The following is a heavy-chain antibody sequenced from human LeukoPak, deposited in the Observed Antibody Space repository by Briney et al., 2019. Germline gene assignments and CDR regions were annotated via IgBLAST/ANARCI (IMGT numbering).Heavy chain of an antibody. CDR2: VSADGRTQ. Sequence: PGGSLRLSCAASGFTFRTYSIHWVRQAPGRGLERVPVVSADGRTQLYSDSVKGRFTISRDNSLNTLHLQMNSLRTEDTAVYYCAREFGHNRWYFDYWGQGALVTVSS. D-gene: IGHD5-24*01. V-gene: IGHV3-30*03. CDR1: GFTFRTYS. J-gene: IGHJ4*02. CDR3: AREFGHNRWYFDY.